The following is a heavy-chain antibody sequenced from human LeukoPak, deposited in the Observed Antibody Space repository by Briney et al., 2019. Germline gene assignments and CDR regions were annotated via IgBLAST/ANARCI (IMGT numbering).Heavy chain of an antibody. D-gene: IGHD7-27*01. CDR3: ARDRNWGSAAHHFDL. Sequence: GGSLRLSCAASGFTFRNYGMHWVRQAPGKGLEWVAVIWYDGSNKIYADAVKGRFTFSRDSSKNMLYLQMNSLRAEDTAVYYCARDRNWGSAAHHFDLWGQGTLVSVSS. CDR1: GFTFRNYG. CDR2: IWYDGSNK. J-gene: IGHJ4*02. V-gene: IGHV3-33*01.